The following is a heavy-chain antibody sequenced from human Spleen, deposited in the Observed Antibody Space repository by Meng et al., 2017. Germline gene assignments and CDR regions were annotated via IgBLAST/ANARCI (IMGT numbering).Heavy chain of an antibody. D-gene: IGHD3-10*01. Sequence: QAQLLQSGAEVKKPGASVWVSCKASDYTSASYGISWFRQAPGQGLEWMAWLGAHDGDTSHAPKFQGRVTVSADRPTATAYMELRSLRSDDTAVYYCARGTPGRSYSDYWGQGTLVTVSS. CDR1: DYTSASYG. V-gene: IGHV1-18*01. CDR2: LGAHDGDT. CDR3: ARGTPGRSYSDY. J-gene: IGHJ4*02.